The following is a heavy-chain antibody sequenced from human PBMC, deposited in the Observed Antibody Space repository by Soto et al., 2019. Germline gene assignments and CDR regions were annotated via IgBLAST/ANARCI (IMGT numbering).Heavy chain of an antibody. CDR2: IWYDGSNK. D-gene: IGHD2-8*01. CDR1: GFTFSSYC. CDR3: ARGPVLMVYAIFCDFDY. Sequence: GGALRLSCAASGFTFSSYCMHWVRQAPGKGLEWVAVIWYDGSNKYYADSVKGRFTISRDNSKNTLYLQMNSLRAEDTAVYYCARGPVLMVYAIFCDFDYWGQGTLVTVSS. V-gene: IGHV3-33*01. J-gene: IGHJ4*02.